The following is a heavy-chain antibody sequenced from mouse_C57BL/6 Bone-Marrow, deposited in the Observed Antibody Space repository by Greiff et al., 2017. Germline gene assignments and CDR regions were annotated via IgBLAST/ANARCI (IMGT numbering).Heavy chain of an antibody. CDR1: GFTFSDYG. V-gene: IGHV5-17*01. CDR3: ARGWDFDY. CDR2: ISSGGSTI. Sequence: EVKLVESGGGLVKPGGSLKLSCAASGFTFSDYGMHWVRQAPEKGLEWVAYISSGGSTIYYADTVKGRFTISIDNAKNTLFLQMTSLRSSDTAMYYCARGWDFDYWGQGTTLTVSS. J-gene: IGHJ2*01. D-gene: IGHD3-3*01.